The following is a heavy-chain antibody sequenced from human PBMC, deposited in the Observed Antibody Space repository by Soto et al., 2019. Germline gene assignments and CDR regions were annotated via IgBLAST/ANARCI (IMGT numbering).Heavy chain of an antibody. V-gene: IGHV1-69*12. J-gene: IGHJ5*02. D-gene: IGHD2-8*01. CDR3: APYCTNGVCYGGSNWFDP. Sequence: QVQLVQSGAEVKKPGSSVKVSCKASGGTFSSYAISWVRQIPGQGLEWMGGIIPIFGTANYAQKFQGRVTITADESTSTAYMELSSLRSEDTAVYYCAPYCTNGVCYGGSNWFDPWGQGTLVTVSS. CDR2: IIPIFGTA. CDR1: GGTFSSYA.